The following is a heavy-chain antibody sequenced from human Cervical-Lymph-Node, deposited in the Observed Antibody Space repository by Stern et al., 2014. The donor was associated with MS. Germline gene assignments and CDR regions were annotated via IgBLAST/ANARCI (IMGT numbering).Heavy chain of an antibody. J-gene: IGHJ5*02. Sequence: VQLVESGPGLVKPSETLSLTCTVSGGSIGSDYWNWIRPSPDKGLEWIGDMYYSVSTNYNPSLESRVIISVDVSKNQFSLRLNSVTAADSAVYYCARGHLRHFAWGRGTLVTVSS. CDR3: ARGHLRHFA. CDR2: MYYSVST. D-gene: IGHD3-9*01. CDR1: GGSIGSDY. V-gene: IGHV4-59*01.